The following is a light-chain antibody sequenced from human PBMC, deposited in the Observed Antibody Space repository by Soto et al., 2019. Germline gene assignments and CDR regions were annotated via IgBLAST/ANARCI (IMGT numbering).Light chain of an antibody. CDR1: QSISNR. V-gene: IGKV3D-11*02. CDR3: QQGTNWHRLS. Sequence: TQSPSTLSASLGDRVTITCGASQSISNRLAWYQQKPGQAPRLLIYDASIRADGVPARFSGSGSGTEFTLTISSLESEDFAVYYCQQGTNWHRLSFGGGTKVDIK. CDR2: DAS. J-gene: IGKJ4*01.